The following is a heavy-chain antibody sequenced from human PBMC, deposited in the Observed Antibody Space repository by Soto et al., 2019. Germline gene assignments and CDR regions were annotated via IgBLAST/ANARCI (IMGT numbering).Heavy chain of an antibody. CDR1: GFLFENFT. CDR3: AKHLGIHNAGGLGF. J-gene: IGHJ4*02. CDR2: IANSGVTT. Sequence: EVQLLESGGGLVQPGGSLRLSCVGSGFLFENFTMNWVRQAPGRGLEWISAIANSGVTTLYADSVKGRFTISRDDFMKTLYLQMDSLTAEDTALYYCAKHLGIHNAGGLGFWGQGTLVTVS. V-gene: IGHV3-23*01. D-gene: IGHD1-20*01.